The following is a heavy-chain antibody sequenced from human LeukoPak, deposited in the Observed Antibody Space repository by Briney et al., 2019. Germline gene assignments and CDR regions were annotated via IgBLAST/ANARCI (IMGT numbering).Heavy chain of an antibody. J-gene: IGHJ4*02. D-gene: IGHD3-3*01. CDR2: IIPIFGTA. V-gene: IGHV1-69*05. CDR3: ARNKYYDFWSGTPFQYFDH. Sequence: PVKVSCKASGGTFSSYAISWVRQAPGQGLEWMGGIIPIFGTANYAQKFQGRVTITTDESTSTAYMELSSLRSEDTAVYYCARNKYYDFWSGTPFQYFDHWGQGTLVTVSS. CDR1: GGTFSSYA.